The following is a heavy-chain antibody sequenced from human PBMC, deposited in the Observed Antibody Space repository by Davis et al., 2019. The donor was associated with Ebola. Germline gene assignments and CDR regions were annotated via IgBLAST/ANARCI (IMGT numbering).Heavy chain of an antibody. V-gene: IGHV1-18*01. CDR2: ISAYNGNT. D-gene: IGHD1-26*01. J-gene: IGHJ4*02. Sequence: ASVKVPCKASGYTFTSYGISWVRQAPGQGLEWMGWISAYNGNTNYAQKLQGRVTMTTEPSTSTAYMELRSLRSDDTAVYYCARGKSEVGATGFDYWGQGTLVTVSS. CDR1: GYTFTSYG. CDR3: ARGKSEVGATGFDY.